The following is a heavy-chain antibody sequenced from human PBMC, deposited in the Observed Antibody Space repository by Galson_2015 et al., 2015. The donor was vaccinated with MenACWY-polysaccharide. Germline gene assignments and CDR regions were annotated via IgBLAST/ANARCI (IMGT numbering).Heavy chain of an antibody. D-gene: IGHD6-6*01. CDR3: ARTAASHPFDY. Sequence: YYADSLKGRFTISRDNAKNSLYLHMNSLRAEDTAIYYCARTAASHPFDYWGQGTLVTVSS. J-gene: IGHJ4*02. V-gene: IGHV3-48*03.